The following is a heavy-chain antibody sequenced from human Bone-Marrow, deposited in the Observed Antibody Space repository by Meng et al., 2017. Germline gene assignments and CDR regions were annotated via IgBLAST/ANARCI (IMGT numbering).Heavy chain of an antibody. V-gene: IGHV3-21*01. J-gene: IGHJ6*02. CDR2: ISSSSSYI. D-gene: IGHD3-10*01. CDR1: GFTFSSYS. Sequence: GESLKISCAASGFTFSSYSMNWVRQAPGKGLEWVSSISSSSSYIYYADSVEGRFTISRDNAKNSLYLQMNSLRAEDTAVYYCARFTMVRGVIINGYYYYGMDVWGQGTTVTVSS. CDR3: ARFTMVRGVIINGYYYYGMDV.